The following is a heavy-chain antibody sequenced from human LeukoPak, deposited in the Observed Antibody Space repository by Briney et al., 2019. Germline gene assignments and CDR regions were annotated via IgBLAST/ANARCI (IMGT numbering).Heavy chain of an antibody. CDR2: ISGSGGST. CDR1: GFTFNNYA. J-gene: IGHJ4*02. V-gene: IGHV3-23*01. CDR3: AKDQTSIVVVVAATGFDY. D-gene: IGHD2-15*01. Sequence: PGGSLRLSCTASGFTFNNYAMTWVRQAPGKGLEWVSAISGSGGSTYYADSVKGRFTISRDNSKNTLYLQMNSLRAEDTAVYYCAKDQTSIVVVVAATGFDYWGQGTLVTVSS.